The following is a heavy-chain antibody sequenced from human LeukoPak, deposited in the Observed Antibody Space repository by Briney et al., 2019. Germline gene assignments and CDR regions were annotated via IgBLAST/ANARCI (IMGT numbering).Heavy chain of an antibody. V-gene: IGHV3-23*01. D-gene: IGHD2-15*01. J-gene: IGHJ4*02. CDR2: ISGSGGST. Sequence: GSLRLSCAASGFTFSSYAMSWVRQAPGKGLEWVSAISGSGGSTYYADSVKGRFTISRDNSRNTLYLQMNSLRAEDTAVYYCAKGVSAVVPHALDYWGQGTLVTVSS. CDR3: AKGVSAVVPHALDY. CDR1: GFTFSSYA.